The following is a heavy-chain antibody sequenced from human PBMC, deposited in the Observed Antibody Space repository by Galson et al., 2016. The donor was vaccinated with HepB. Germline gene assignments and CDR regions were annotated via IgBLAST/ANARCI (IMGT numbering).Heavy chain of an antibody. D-gene: IGHD2-2*01. CDR1: GGSISSYY. J-gene: IGHJ4*02. V-gene: IGHV4-59*01. Sequence: SLTCTVSGGSISSYYWSWIRQPPGKGLEFIGYIFYSGSTNYNPSLKSQVTIPADRSKNQFSLKLNSVTAADTAVYYCATIDCSSTSCYEYFDYWGQGTLVTVSS. CDR2: IFYSGST. CDR3: ATIDCSSTSCYEYFDY.